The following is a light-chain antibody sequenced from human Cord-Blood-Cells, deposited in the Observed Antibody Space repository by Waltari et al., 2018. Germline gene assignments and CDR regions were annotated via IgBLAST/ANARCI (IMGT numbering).Light chain of an antibody. CDR1: QSVSSSY. Sequence: DIVLTQSPGTLSLSPGERVTLSCRASQSVSSSYLAWYQQKPGQAPRLLIYGASSRATGIPDRFSGSGSGTDFTLTISRLEPEDFAVYYCQQYGSSPPLTFGGGTKVEIK. J-gene: IGKJ4*01. CDR3: QQYGSSPPLT. V-gene: IGKV3-20*01. CDR2: GAS.